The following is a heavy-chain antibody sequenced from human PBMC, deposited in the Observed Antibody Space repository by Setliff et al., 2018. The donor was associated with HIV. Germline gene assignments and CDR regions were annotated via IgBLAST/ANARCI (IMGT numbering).Heavy chain of an antibody. CDR1: GGSIDNYY. CDR2: IYYTGRT. D-gene: IGHD3-3*01. Sequence: PSETLSLTCSVSGGSIDNYYWSWIRQSPGKGLEWIGHIYYTGRTNYNPSLQSRVNMSVDTSKNQLSLNLTSVTAADTAFYYCVRHLLDYNFWSGYSTQNCFNYWGQGALVTVSS. J-gene: IGHJ4*02. V-gene: IGHV4-59*08. CDR3: VRHLLDYNFWSGYSTQNCFNY.